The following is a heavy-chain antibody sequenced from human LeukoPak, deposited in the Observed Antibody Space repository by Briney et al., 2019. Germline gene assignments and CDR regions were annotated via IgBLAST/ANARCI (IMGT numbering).Heavy chain of an antibody. Sequence: GGSLRLSCAASGFTFSSYGMHWVRQAPGKGLEWVAVISYDGSNKYYADSVKGRFTISRDNAKNSLYLQMNSLRAEDTAVYYCARSSSSGYWGQGTLVTVSS. CDR2: ISYDGSNK. V-gene: IGHV3-30*03. J-gene: IGHJ4*02. D-gene: IGHD6-6*01. CDR1: GFTFSSYG. CDR3: ARSSSSGY.